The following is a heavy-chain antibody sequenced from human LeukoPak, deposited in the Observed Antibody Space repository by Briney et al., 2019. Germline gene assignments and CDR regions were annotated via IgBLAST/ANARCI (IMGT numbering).Heavy chain of an antibody. Sequence: GGTLRLSCAASGFTFSGYGMSWVRQAPGKGLEWVSAISGSGGSTYYADSVKGRFTISRDNSKNTLYLQMNSLRAEDTAVYYCAREYGSGSSRRRFDPWGQGTLVTVSS. CDR1: GFTFSGYG. CDR2: ISGSGGST. V-gene: IGHV3-23*01. CDR3: AREYGSGSSRRRFDP. D-gene: IGHD3-10*01. J-gene: IGHJ5*02.